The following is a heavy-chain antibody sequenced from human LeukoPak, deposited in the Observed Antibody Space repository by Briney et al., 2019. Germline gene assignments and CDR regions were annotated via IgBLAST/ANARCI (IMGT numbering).Heavy chain of an antibody. CDR3: AREGAGRAFDI. Sequence: GASVKVSCKASGYTFTSYYIHWVRQAPGQGLEWMGIINPRGGSTNYAQKFQGRVTMTRDTSTSTVYMELSSLRSEDTAVYYCAREGAGRAFDIWGQGTMVTVSS. CDR1: GYTFTSYY. V-gene: IGHV1-46*01. CDR2: INPRGGST. J-gene: IGHJ3*02. D-gene: IGHD1-26*01.